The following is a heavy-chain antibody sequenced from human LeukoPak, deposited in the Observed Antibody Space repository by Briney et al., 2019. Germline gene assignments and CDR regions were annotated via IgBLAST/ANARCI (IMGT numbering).Heavy chain of an antibody. D-gene: IGHD1-26*01. J-gene: IGHJ4*02. CDR2: ISSSGSTI. Sequence: GGSLRLSCAASGFTFSSYEMNWVRQAPGKGLEWVSYISSSGSTIYYADSVKGRFTISRDKSKNTLYLQMYSLRAEDTAVYYCAKDSSGSYFDYSGQGTLVTVSP. V-gene: IGHV3-48*03. CDR1: GFTFSSYE. CDR3: AKDSSGSYFDY.